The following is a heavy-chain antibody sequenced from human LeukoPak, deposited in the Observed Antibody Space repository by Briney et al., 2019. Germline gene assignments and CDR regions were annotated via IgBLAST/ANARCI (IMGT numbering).Heavy chain of an antibody. CDR3: ARRMATHMGGAFDI. J-gene: IGHJ3*02. D-gene: IGHD5-24*01. Sequence: SETLSLTCTVSGGSINSTNYYWAWIRQPPGKGLESIGSIYYSGTTYYNPSLKSRVTISVYTSKNQFSLKLNSVTAAGTAFYYCARRMATHMGGAFDIWGQGTMVTLSS. V-gene: IGHV4-39*01. CDR1: GGSINSTNYY. CDR2: IYYSGTT.